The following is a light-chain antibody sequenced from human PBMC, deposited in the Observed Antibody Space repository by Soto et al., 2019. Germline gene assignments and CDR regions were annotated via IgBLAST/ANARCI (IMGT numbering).Light chain of an antibody. Sequence: IQLTQSPSSLSAAVGDRVTITCRASQGISSNLAWYLQKPGKAPELLIYGASTLQSGVPARFSGSGSGTDFSLTISSLQPEDFATYYCQQFHSYPLTFGGGTKVEIK. CDR2: GAS. J-gene: IGKJ4*01. CDR3: QQFHSYPLT. V-gene: IGKV1-9*01. CDR1: QGISSN.